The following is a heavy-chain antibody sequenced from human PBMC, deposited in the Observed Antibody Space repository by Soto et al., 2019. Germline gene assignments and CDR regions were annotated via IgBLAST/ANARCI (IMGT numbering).Heavy chain of an antibody. CDR3: ARDLAYYDFWSGPDY. Sequence: PGGSLRLSCAASGFTFSSYAMHWVRQAPGKGLEWVAVISYDGSNKYYADSVKGRFTISRDNTKNTLYLQMNSLRAEYTAVYYCARDLAYYDFWSGPDYWGQGTLVPVSS. J-gene: IGHJ4*02. D-gene: IGHD3-3*01. V-gene: IGHV3-30-3*01. CDR1: GFTFSSYA. CDR2: ISYDGSNK.